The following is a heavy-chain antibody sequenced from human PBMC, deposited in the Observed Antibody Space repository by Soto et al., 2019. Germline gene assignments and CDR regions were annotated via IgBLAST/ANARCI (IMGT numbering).Heavy chain of an antibody. D-gene: IGHD3-16*01. Sequence: QVQLQESGPGLVKPSQTLSLTCTVSGGSISSGGYYWSWIRQHPGKGLEWIGDIYYSGTTYYNPSLESRLTISVDTSKNQFSLRLTSVTAADTAVYYCARDARLRTGWDYYYGLDVWGQGTTVTVSS. CDR2: IYYSGTT. V-gene: IGHV4-31*03. CDR3: ARDARLRTGWDYYYGLDV. J-gene: IGHJ6*02. CDR1: GGSISSGGYY.